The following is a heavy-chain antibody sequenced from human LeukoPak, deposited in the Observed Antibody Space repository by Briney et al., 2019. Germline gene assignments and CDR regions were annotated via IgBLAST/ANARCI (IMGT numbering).Heavy chain of an antibody. CDR2: ISSSGSTI. CDR1: GFTFSDYY. D-gene: IGHD3-3*01. CDR3: ARDRRFLKKGSPGDYYYYGMDV. J-gene: IGHJ6*02. Sequence: GGSLRLSCAASGFTFSDYYMSWIRQAPGKGLEWVSYISSSGSTIYYADSVKGRFTISRDNAKNSLYLQMNSLRAEDTAVYYCARDRRFLKKGSPGDYYYYGMDVWGQGTTVTVSS. V-gene: IGHV3-11*01.